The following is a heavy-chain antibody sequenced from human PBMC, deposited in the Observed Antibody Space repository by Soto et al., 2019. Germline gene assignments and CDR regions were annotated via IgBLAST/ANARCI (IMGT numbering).Heavy chain of an antibody. J-gene: IGHJ4*02. CDR1: GYTFTSYD. V-gene: IGHV1-8*01. D-gene: IGHD6-13*01. CDR3: SRVVERAAAGDY. CDR2: MNPNRGNT. Sequence: VRLVQSGAEVKKPGASVKVSCKASGYTFTSYDINWVRQATGQGLEWMGWMNPNRGNTGYAQKFQGRVTMTRNNSVSTAYMELSSLRSDDTAVYYCSRVVERAAAGDYWGQGTLVTVSS.